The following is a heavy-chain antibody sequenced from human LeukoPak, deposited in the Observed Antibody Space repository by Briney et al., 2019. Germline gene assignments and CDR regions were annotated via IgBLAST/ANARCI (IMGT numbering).Heavy chain of an antibody. J-gene: IGHJ4*02. CDR3: ARDGRRPRVAVSGSDY. V-gene: IGHV3-48*04. D-gene: IGHD6-19*01. Sequence: GGSLRLSCAASGFTFSSYSLNWVRQAPGKGLEWVSYISSSSSTIYYADSVKGRFTISRDNAKNSLNLQMNSLRAEDTAVYYCARDGRRPRVAVSGSDYWGQGTLVTVSS. CDR1: GFTFSSYS. CDR2: ISSSSSTI.